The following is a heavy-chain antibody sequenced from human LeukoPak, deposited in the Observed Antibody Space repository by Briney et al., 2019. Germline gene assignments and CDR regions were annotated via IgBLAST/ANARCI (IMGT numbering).Heavy chain of an antibody. Sequence: GGSLRLSCAASGFTVSSNYMTWVRQAPGKGLEWVSVIYSGGSTFYADSVKGRFTISRDNSKNTLYLQMNSLRAEDTAVYYCAKEPVLRFLEWSRDYWGQGTLVTVSS. CDR2: IYSGGST. V-gene: IGHV3-53*01. CDR3: AKEPVLRFLEWSRDY. CDR1: GFTVSSNY. J-gene: IGHJ4*02. D-gene: IGHD3-3*01.